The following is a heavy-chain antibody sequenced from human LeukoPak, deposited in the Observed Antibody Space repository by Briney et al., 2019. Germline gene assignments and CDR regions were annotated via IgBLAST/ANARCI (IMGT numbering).Heavy chain of an antibody. CDR2: IKQDGSEK. D-gene: IGHD3-22*01. V-gene: IGHV3-7*01. CDR1: GFTFSSYW. Sequence: GGSLRLSCAASGFTFSSYWMSWVRQAPGKGLEWVANIKQDGSEKYYVDSVKGRFTISRDNAKNSLYLQMDSLRVGDTAVYYCAKRADSSAHSFDYWGQGTLVTVSS. CDR3: AKRADSSAHSFDY. J-gene: IGHJ4*02.